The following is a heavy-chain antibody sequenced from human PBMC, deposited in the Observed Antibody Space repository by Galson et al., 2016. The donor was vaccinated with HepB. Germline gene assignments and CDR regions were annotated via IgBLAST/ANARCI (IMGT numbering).Heavy chain of an antibody. J-gene: IGHJ4*02. Sequence: SLRLSCAASGFTFSSYWMTWVRQAPGKGLEWVAHIKHDGSEKYYVDSVRGRFTISRDNAKNSLYVQMNSLSAEDTAVYYCARDGTQQNDYWGQGTLVTVPS. CDR1: GFTFSSYW. CDR3: ARDGTQQNDY. V-gene: IGHV3-7*01. CDR2: IKHDGSEK. D-gene: IGHD6-13*01.